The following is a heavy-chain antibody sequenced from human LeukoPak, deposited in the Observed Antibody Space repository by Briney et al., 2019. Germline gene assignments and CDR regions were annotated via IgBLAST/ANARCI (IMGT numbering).Heavy chain of an antibody. Sequence: SETLSLTCTVSGGSISSYYWSWIRQPPGKGLEWIGYIHYSGSTHYNPSLRSRVTISVDTSKNQVSLKLRSVTAADTAVYYCARTTEGYAGGPGYSYYYYMDVWGKGTTVTISS. D-gene: IGHD5-12*01. J-gene: IGHJ6*03. CDR1: GGSISSYY. V-gene: IGHV4-59*01. CDR2: IHYSGST. CDR3: ARTTEGYAGGPGYSYYYYMDV.